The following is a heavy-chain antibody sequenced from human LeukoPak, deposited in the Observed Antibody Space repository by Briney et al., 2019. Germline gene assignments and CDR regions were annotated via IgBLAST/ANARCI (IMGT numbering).Heavy chain of an antibody. D-gene: IGHD1-26*01. J-gene: IGHJ2*01. Sequence: SETLSLTCTVSGGSISSYYWSWIRQPAGKGLEWIGRIYTSGSTNYNPSLKSRVTMSVDTSKNQFSLKLSSVTAADTAVYYCARDPLVGANWYFDLWGRGTLVTVSS. V-gene: IGHV4-4*07. CDR2: IYTSGST. CDR3: ARDPLVGANWYFDL. CDR1: GGSISSYY.